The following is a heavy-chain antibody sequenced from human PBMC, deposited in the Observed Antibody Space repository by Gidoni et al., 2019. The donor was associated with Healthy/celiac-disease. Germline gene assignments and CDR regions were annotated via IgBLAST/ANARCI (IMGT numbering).Heavy chain of an antibody. D-gene: IGHD2-21*02. CDR1: GFSLSNARMG. J-gene: IGHJ6*02. CDR3: ARISCPDGDCYSLGYYYGMDV. Sequence: QVTLKESGPVLVKPTETLTLTCTVSGFSLSNARMGVSWIRQPPGKALEWLAHIFSNDEKSYSTSLKSRLTISKDTSKSQVVLTMTNMDPVDTATYYCARISCPDGDCYSLGYYYGMDVWGQGTTVTVSS. CDR2: IFSNDEK. V-gene: IGHV2-26*01.